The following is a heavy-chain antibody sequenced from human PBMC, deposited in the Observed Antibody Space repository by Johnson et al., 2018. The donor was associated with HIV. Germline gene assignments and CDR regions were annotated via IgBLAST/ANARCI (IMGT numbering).Heavy chain of an antibody. J-gene: IGHJ3*02. D-gene: IGHD3-10*01. CDR2: IKSKTDGGTT. CDR3: TTDAPFSMVRGGIGVTFDI. V-gene: IGHV3-15*01. CDR1: GFIFSNAW. Sequence: VQLVESGGGLVKPGGSLRLSCAASGFIFSNAWMSWVRQAPGKGLEWVGRIKSKTDGGTTDYAAPVKGRFTISRDDSKNKLYLQMNSLKTEDTAVYYCTTDAPFSMVRGGIGVTFDIWGQGTMVTVSS.